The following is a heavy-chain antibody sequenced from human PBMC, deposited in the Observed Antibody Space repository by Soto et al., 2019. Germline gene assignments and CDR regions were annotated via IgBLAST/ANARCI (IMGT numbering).Heavy chain of an antibody. D-gene: IGHD3-9*01. V-gene: IGHV4-59*08. J-gene: IGHJ3*02. Sequence: SETLSLTCTVSGGSISSYYWSWIRQPPGKGLEWIGYIYYSGSTNYNPSLKGRVTISVDTSKNQFSLKLSSVTAADTAVYYCASSTWTGPGLEAFDIWGKGTMVTVS. CDR1: GGSISSYY. CDR2: IYYSGST. CDR3: ASSTWTGPGLEAFDI.